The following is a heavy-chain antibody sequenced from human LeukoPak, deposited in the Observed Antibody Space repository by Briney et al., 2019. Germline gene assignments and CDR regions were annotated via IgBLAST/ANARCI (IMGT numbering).Heavy chain of an antibody. CDR1: GFTFSSHG. CDR3: ARDERYAYYGMDV. Sequence: GRSLRLSCAASGFTFSSHGMHWVRQAPGKGLEWVAVIWYDGSNKYYTDSVKGRFTISRDNAKNTLYLQMNSLRAEDTAVYYCARDERYAYYGMDVWGQGTTVTVSS. D-gene: IGHD2-8*01. V-gene: IGHV3-33*01. CDR2: IWYDGSNK. J-gene: IGHJ6*02.